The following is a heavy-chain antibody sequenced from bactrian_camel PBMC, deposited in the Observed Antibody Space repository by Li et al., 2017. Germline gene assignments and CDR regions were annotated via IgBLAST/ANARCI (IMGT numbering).Heavy chain of an antibody. CDR2: IFTVSGST. D-gene: IGHD1*01. Sequence: VQLVESGGGSVQAGGSLRLSCAASGYIYSRNCMAWFRQAPGKEREEVARIFTVSGSTWYDDSVKGRFTMSQDNAKNTVYLQMNVLKPEDTAMYYCAAGQSGRCGNFRYWGQGTQVTVS. J-gene: IGHJ4*01. CDR1: GYIYSRNC. V-gene: IGHV3S54*01. CDR3: AAGQSGRCGNFRY.